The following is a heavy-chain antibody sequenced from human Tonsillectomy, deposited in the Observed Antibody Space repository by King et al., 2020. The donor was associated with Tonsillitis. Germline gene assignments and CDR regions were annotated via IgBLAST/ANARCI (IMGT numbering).Heavy chain of an antibody. CDR1: GFTFSSYS. J-gene: IGHJ4*02. CDR3: ARTNELDDYFDY. CDR2: ISSSSSTI. Sequence: GQLVQSGGGLVQPGGSLRLSCAASGFTFSSYSMNWVRQAPGKGLEWGSYISSSSSTIYYADSVKGRFTISRDNAKNTLYLQMNSLRAEDTAVYYCARTNELDDYFDYWGQGTLVTVSS. D-gene: IGHD2-8*01. V-gene: IGHV3-48*04.